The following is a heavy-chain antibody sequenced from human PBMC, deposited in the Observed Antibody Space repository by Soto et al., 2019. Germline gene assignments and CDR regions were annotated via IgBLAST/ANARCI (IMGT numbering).Heavy chain of an antibody. D-gene: IGHD4-17*01. Sequence: ASVKVSCKASGYTFTSYGISWVRQAPGQGLEWMGWISAYNGNTNYAQKLQGRVTMTTATSTSTAYMELRSLRSDDTAVYYCARGGVTTFQNYYYYGMDVWGQGTTVTVSS. CDR1: GYTFTSYG. CDR2: ISAYNGNT. CDR3: ARGGVTTFQNYYYYGMDV. J-gene: IGHJ6*02. V-gene: IGHV1-18*01.